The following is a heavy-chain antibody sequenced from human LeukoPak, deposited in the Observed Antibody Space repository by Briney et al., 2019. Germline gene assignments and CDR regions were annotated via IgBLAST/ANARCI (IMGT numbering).Heavy chain of an antibody. J-gene: IGHJ3*02. CDR1: GGSISSYY. D-gene: IGHD3-16*01. CDR2: IYTSGST. CDR3: AREIRSHTGNAFDI. V-gene: IGHV4-4*07. Sequence: SETLSLTCTVSGGSISSYYWSWIRQPAGKGLEWIGRIYTSGSTNYNPSLKSRVTMSVDTSKNQFSLKLSSVTAADTAVYYCAREIRSHTGNAFDIWGQGTMVTVSS.